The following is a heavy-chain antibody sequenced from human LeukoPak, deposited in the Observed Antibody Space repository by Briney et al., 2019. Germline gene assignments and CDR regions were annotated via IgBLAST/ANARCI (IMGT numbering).Heavy chain of an antibody. Sequence: SQTLSLTCTVSGGSISSGGYYWSWICQHPGKGLEWIGYIYYSGSTYYNPSLKSRVTISVDTSKNQFSLKLSSVTAADTAVYYCARVGYYDSSGYYGLSFDYWGQGTLVTVSS. D-gene: IGHD3-22*01. CDR1: GGSISSGGYY. CDR3: ARVGYYDSSGYYGLSFDY. J-gene: IGHJ4*02. CDR2: IYYSGST. V-gene: IGHV4-31*03.